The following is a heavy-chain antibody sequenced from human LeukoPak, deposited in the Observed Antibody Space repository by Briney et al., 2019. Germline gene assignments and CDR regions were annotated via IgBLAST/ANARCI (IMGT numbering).Heavy chain of an antibody. J-gene: IGHJ5*02. Sequence: PGGSLRLSCAASGFTFSSYAISWVRQAPGKGLEWVSATSGSGGSTYYADSVKGRLTISRDNSKNTLYLQMNSLRAEDTAVYYCAKDRDPRVLWFGELLSSWFDPWGQGTLVTVSS. D-gene: IGHD3-10*01. V-gene: IGHV3-23*01. CDR3: AKDRDPRVLWFGELLSSWFDP. CDR2: TSGSGGST. CDR1: GFTFSSYA.